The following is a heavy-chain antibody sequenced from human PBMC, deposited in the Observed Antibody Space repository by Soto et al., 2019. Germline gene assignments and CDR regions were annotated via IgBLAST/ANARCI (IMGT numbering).Heavy chain of an antibody. CDR2: ISRSSRYI. Sequence: EVQLVESGGGLVKPGGSLRLSCAASGFTFSSYSMNWVRQAPGKGLEWVSSISRSSRYIYYADSVKGRFTISRDNAKNSLYLQMNSLRAEDTAVYYCARPGSLGSYDYWGQGTLVTVSS. CDR1: GFTFSSYS. J-gene: IGHJ4*02. CDR3: ARPGSLGSYDY. D-gene: IGHD5-18*01. V-gene: IGHV3-21*01.